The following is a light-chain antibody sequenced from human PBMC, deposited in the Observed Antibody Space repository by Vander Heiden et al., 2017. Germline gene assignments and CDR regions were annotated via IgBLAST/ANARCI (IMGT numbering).Light chain of an antibody. CDR3: QQYDNLPSTA. Sequence: DIQMTQSPSSLSASVGDRVTITCQASQDISNYLNWYQQKPGKAPKLLIYDASNLETGVPSRFSGSGSGTDSTFTISSLQPEDIATYYCQQYDNLPSTAFGQGTKLEIK. CDR1: QDISNY. J-gene: IGKJ2*01. CDR2: DAS. V-gene: IGKV1-33*01.